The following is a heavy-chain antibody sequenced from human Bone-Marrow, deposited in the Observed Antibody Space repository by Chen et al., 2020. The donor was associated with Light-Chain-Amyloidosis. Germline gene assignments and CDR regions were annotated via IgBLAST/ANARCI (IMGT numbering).Heavy chain of an antibody. CDR2: IYPDDSDA. V-gene: IGHV5-51*01. Sequence: GWVRQMPGKGLEWMGVIYPDDSDARYSPSFEGQVTISADKSITTAYLQWRSLKASDTAMYYCARRRDGYNFDYWGQGTLV. J-gene: IGHJ4*02. CDR3: ARRRDGYNFDY. D-gene: IGHD5-12*01.